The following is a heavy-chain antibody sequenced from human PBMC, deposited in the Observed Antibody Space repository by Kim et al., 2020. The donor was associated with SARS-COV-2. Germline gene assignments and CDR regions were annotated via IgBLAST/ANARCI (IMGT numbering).Heavy chain of an antibody. CDR3: AREEEYSSFVRKGMDV. V-gene: IGHV3-30-3*01. J-gene: IGHJ6*02. Sequence: GGSLRLSCAASGFTFSSYAMHWVRQAPGKGLEWVAVISYDGSNKYYADSVKGRFTISRDNSKNTLYLQMNSLRAEDTAVYYCAREEEYSSFVRKGMDVWGQGTTVTVSS. CDR1: GFTFSSYA. D-gene: IGHD6-6*01. CDR2: ISYDGSNK.